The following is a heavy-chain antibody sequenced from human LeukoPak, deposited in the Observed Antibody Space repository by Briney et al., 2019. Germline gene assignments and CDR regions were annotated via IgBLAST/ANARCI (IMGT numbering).Heavy chain of an antibody. V-gene: IGHV3-30*04. CDR1: GFTFSSYA. CDR2: ISYDGSNK. Sequence: GGSLRLSCVASGFTFSSYAMHWVRQAPGKGRDWVAVISYDGSNKYYGDSVKGRFTISSDNSKNTLYLQMISVRAEDTAVYYCARSSSGYSYGYNFDYWGRGTLVTVSS. D-gene: IGHD5-18*01. CDR3: ARSSSGYSYGYNFDY. J-gene: IGHJ4*02.